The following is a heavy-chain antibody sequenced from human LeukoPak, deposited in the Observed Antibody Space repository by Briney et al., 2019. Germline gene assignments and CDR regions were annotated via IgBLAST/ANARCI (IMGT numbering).Heavy chain of an antibody. CDR2: IYTGGTT. D-gene: IGHD3-16*01. Sequence: GGSLRLSSAASGFTVSGTHMSWVRQAPGKGLEWISAIYTGGTTYYSDSVEGRFTISRDKSKNTLYLHMDSLRVEDTAVYYCARDQATSGGGLDSWGQGTLVTVSS. J-gene: IGHJ4*02. CDR3: ARDQATSGGGLDS. CDR1: GFTVSGTH. V-gene: IGHV3-53*01.